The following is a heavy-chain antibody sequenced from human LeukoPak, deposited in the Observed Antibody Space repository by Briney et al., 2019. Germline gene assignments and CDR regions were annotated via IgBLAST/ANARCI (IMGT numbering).Heavy chain of an antibody. D-gene: IGHD5-24*01. CDR2: INPNSGVT. CDR3: ARGDGDGYNFWY. V-gene: IGHV1-2*02. J-gene: IGHJ4*02. Sequence: ASVKVSCKASGYTFTGYYIHWVRQAPGQGLEWMGWINPNSGVTNYAQKFQGRVTMTRDTSISTAYMEQNRLRSDDTAVYYCARGDGDGYNFWYWGQGTLVTVPS. CDR1: GYTFTGYY.